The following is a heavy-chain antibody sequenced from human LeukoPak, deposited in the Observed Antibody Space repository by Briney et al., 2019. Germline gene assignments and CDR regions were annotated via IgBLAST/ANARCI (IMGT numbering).Heavy chain of an antibody. D-gene: IGHD3-22*01. CDR3: ARDWYDSSGYPDY. Sequence: GGSLRLSCAASGFTFSSYSMHWVRQAPGKGLEWVAVIWYDGSNKYYADSVKGRFTISRDNSKNTLYLQMNSLRAEDTAVYYCARDWYDSSGYPDYWGQGTLVTVSS. J-gene: IGHJ4*02. CDR2: IWYDGSNK. V-gene: IGHV3-33*01. CDR1: GFTFSSYS.